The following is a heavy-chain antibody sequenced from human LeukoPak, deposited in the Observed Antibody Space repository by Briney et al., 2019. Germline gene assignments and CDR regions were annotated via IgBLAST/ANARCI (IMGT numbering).Heavy chain of an antibody. J-gene: IGHJ3*02. D-gene: IGHD3-9*01. CDR2: ISSNGGST. CDR1: GFTFSGYA. CDR3: AGPYYDILTGYLDAFDI. Sequence: GGSLRLSCSASGFTFSGYAMHWVRQAPGKGLEYVSAISSNGGSTYYADSVKGRFTISRDNSKNTLYLQMSSLRAEDTAVYYCAGPYYDILTGYLDAFDIWGQGTMVTVSS. V-gene: IGHV3-64D*06.